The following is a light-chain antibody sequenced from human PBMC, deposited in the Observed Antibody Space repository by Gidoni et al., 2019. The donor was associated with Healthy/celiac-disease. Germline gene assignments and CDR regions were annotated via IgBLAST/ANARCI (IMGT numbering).Light chain of an antibody. V-gene: IGKV4-1*01. CDR2: WAS. CDR1: QSVLYSSNNKNY. CDR3: QQYYSTPWT. J-gene: IGKJ1*01. Sequence: DIVMTQSPDSLAVSLGERATINCKSSQSVLYSSNNKNYLAWYQHKPGQPPKLLIYWASTRESGVPDLFSGSGSGTDFTLTISSLQAEDVAVYYCQQYYSTPWTFXXXTKVEIK.